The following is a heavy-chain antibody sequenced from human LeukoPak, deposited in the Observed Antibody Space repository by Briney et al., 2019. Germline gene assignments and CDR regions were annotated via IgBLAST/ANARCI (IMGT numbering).Heavy chain of an antibody. D-gene: IGHD3-10*01. CDR2: ISETGGTR. CDR1: GFTFSSFA. J-gene: IGHJ4*02. CDR3: AKDYRGQDSLFDY. V-gene: IGHV3-23*01. Sequence: GGSLRLSCAASGFTFSSFAMSWVRQAPGKVLELVSGISETGGTRWHADSVKGRLTISRDNSKNTLYLQMNTLRAEDTAVYYCAKDYRGQDSLFDYWGQGTLVIVSS.